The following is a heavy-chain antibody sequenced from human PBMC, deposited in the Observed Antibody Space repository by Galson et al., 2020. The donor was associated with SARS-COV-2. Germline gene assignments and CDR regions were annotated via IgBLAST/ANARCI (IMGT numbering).Heavy chain of an antibody. V-gene: IGHV3-23*01. CDR3: AKDFGDYGDYSYGAFDI. Sequence: GGSLRLSCAASGFTFSSYAMSWVRQAPGKGLEWVSAISGSGGSTYYADSVKGRFTISRDNSKNTLYLQMNSLRAEDTAVYYCAKDFGDYGDYSYGAFDIWGQGTMVTVSS. CDR2: ISGSGGST. J-gene: IGHJ3*02. D-gene: IGHD4-17*01. CDR1: GFTFSSYA.